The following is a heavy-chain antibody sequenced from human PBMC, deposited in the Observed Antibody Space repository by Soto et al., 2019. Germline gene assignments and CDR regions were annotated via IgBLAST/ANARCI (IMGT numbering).Heavy chain of an antibody. J-gene: IGHJ6*03. Sequence: EVQLVESGGGLVKPGGSLRLSCAASGFTFSSYSMNWVRQAPGKGLEWVSSISSSSSYIYYADSVKGRFTISRDNAKNSLYLQMNSLRAEDTAVYYCASYHQNWRRDYYYYYYMDVWGKGTTVTVSS. V-gene: IGHV3-21*01. CDR2: ISSSSSYI. CDR3: ASYHQNWRRDYYYYYYMDV. D-gene: IGHD1-1*01. CDR1: GFTFSSYS.